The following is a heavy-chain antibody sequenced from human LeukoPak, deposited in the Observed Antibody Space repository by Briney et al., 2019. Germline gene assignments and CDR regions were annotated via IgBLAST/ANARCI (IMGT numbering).Heavy chain of an antibody. J-gene: IGHJ4*02. Sequence: RSSETLSLTCTVSGGSISSGSYYWSWIRQPAGKGLEWIGSIYYSGSTYYNPSLKSRVTISVDTSKNQFSLKLSSVTAADTAVYYCARSRYSSGGLGYWGQGTLVTVSS. V-gene: IGHV4-39*07. CDR2: IYYSGST. CDR3: ARSRYSSGGLGY. CDR1: GGSISSGSYY. D-gene: IGHD2-15*01.